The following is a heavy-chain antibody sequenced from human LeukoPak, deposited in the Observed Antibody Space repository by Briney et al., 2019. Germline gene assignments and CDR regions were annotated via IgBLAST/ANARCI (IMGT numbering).Heavy chain of an antibody. D-gene: IGHD1-26*01. CDR1: GYTFINHW. V-gene: IGHV1-46*01. J-gene: IGHJ4*02. CDR2: INPTGTTT. Sequence: ASVKVSCKASGYTFINHWMHWVRQAPGQGLEWVGLINPTGTTTLYAQKFQGRVTMTRDMSTSTVYMELSSLRSDDTAVYYCARGSLVGTSFDYFDYWGQGTLVTVSS. CDR3: ARGSLVGTSFDYFDY.